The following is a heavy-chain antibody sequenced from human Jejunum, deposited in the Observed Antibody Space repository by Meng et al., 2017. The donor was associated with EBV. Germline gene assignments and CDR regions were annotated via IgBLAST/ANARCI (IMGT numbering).Heavy chain of an antibody. CDR1: TDFISSYEW. D-gene: IGHD1-14*01. J-gene: IGHJ4*02. CDR3: ARASSERLLDY. CDR2: INQVGST. Sequence: QVQLQESGPGLVKPSGTLSLTCAVSTDFISSYEWWSWVRQPPGKGLEWLGEINQVGSTYYNPSLKSRVTISIDTSKRQFFLRLNSMTAADTAVYYCARASSERLLDYWGQGTLVTVSS. V-gene: IGHV4-4*02.